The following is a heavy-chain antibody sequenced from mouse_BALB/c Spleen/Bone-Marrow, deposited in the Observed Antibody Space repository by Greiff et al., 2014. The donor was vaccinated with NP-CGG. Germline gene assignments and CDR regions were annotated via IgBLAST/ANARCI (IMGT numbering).Heavy chain of an antibody. CDR1: GYTFTDYW. CDR2: IDTSDSYT. D-gene: IGHD2-2*01. J-gene: IGHJ2*01. V-gene: IGHV1-69*01. CDR3: AREGYGYQYFDY. Sequence: QVQLQQSGAELVMPGASEKMSCKASGYTFTDYWMHWVKQRPGQGLEWIGAIDTSDSYTSYNQKFEGKATLTVDESSSTAYMQLSSLTSEDSAVYYCAREGYGYQYFDYWGQGTTLTVSS.